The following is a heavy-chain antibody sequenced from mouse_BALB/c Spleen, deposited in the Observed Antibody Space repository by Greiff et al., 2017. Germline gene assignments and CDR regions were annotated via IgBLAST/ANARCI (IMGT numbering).Heavy chain of an antibody. Sequence: DVMLVESGGGLVQPGESLKLSCESNEYEFPSHDMSWVRKTPEKRLELVAAINSDGGSTYYPDTMERRFIISRDNTKKTLYLQMSSLRSEDTALYYCARQGDYGTWFAYWGQGTLVTVSA. CDR3: ARQGDYGTWFAY. CDR1: EYEFPSHD. CDR2: INSDGGST. J-gene: IGHJ3*01. D-gene: IGHD2-4*01. V-gene: IGHV5-2*01.